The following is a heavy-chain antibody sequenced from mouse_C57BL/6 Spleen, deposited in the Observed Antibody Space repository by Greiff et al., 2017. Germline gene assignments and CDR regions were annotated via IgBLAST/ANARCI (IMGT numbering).Heavy chain of an antibody. Sequence: QVQLQQSGTELVKPGASVKLSCKASGYTFTSYWMHWVKQRPGQGLEWIGNINPSNGGTNYNEKFKSKATLTVDKSSSTAYMQLSSLTSEDSAVYYCARERAYSNYADYAMDYWGQGTSVTVSS. CDR2: INPSNGGT. CDR3: ARERAYSNYADYAMDY. J-gene: IGHJ4*01. V-gene: IGHV1-53*01. CDR1: GYTFTSYW. D-gene: IGHD2-5*01.